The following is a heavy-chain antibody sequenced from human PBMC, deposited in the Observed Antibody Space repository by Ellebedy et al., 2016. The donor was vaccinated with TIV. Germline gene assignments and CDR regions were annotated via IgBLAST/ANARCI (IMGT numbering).Heavy chain of an antibody. V-gene: IGHV3-66*01. Sequence: GGSLRLSCAASGFTVSSNYMSWVRQAPGKGLEWVSVIYSGGSTYYADSVKGRFTISRDNSKNTLYLRMNSLRAEDTAVYYCARDGSSGYWIFDYWGQGTLVTVSS. CDR2: IYSGGST. CDR3: ARDGSSGYWIFDY. J-gene: IGHJ4*02. D-gene: IGHD3-22*01. CDR1: GFTVSSNY.